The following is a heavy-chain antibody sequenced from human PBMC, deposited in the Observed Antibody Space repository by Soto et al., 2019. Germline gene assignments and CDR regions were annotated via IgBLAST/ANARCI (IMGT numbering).Heavy chain of an antibody. Sequence: QITLKESGPTLVKPTETLTLTCSVSGFSLSTSGRTLGWIRQPPGKAPEWLALGGQYSPSLQSRVTFTKDTSKNQVVLTLADMDPADTATYYCTLRQDSSRGPIYWGQGILVTVSS. V-gene: IGHV2-5*01. D-gene: IGHD6-13*01. CDR3: TLRQDSSRGPIY. CDR1: GFSLSTSGRT. CDR2: GG. J-gene: IGHJ4*02.